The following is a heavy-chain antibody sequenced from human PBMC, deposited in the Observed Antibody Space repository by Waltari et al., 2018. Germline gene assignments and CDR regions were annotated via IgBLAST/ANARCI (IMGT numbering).Heavy chain of an antibody. V-gene: IGHV1-69*11. D-gene: IGHD6-13*01. J-gene: IGHJ6*03. CDR3: ARAVRIAAAGTHYYYYMDV. CDR1: GGTFSSYA. CDR2: DNPILGRA. Sequence: QVQLVQSGAEVKKPGSSVKVSCKASGGTFSSYAISWVRQAPGQGLEWMGGDNPILGRANDAQKFQGRVTNTADESTSTAYMELSSLRSEDTAVYYCARAVRIAAAGTHYYYYMDVWGKGTTVTVSS.